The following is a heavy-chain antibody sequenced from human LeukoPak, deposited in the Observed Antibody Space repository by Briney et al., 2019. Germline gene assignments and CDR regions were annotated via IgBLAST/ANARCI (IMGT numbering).Heavy chain of an antibody. V-gene: IGHV3-48*02. CDR3: ARGPSSNWSGLDF. J-gene: IGHJ4*02. CDR1: GFTFSSYS. Sequence: PGGSLRVSCAASGFTFSSYSMNWARQAPGKGLEWVSHITASGTAMFYADSVKGRFTISRDNAKNSLYLQMNSLRDEDTAVYYCARGPSSNWSGLDFWGQGTLLTVSS. CDR2: ITASGTAM. D-gene: IGHD6-13*01.